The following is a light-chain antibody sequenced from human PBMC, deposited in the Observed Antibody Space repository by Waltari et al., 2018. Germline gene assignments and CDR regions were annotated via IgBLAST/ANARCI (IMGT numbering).Light chain of an antibody. V-gene: IGKV1-12*01. J-gene: IGKJ1*01. CDR3: QQANSFPWT. CDR1: QGISSW. CDR2: AAS. Sequence: IQMTQSPSSVSASVGDRVTITRRASQGISSWLAWYQQKPGKAPRLLIYAASALQSGVPSRFSGSGSELHFTLTINNLQPEDFATYYCQQANSFPWTFGQGTKVEIK.